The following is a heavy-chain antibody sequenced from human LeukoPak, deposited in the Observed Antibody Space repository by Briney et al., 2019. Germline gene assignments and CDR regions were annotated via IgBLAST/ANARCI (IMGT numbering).Heavy chain of an antibody. V-gene: IGHV5-10-1*01. CDR2: IDPSDSYT. J-gene: IGHJ6*04. D-gene: IGHD3-10*01. CDR3: ATHVLLWFGERGYYYGMDV. Sequence: GESLRISCKGSGYSFTSYWINWVRQMPGKGLEWMGRIDPSDSYTNYSPSFQGHVTISADKSISTAYLQWSSLKASDTAMYYCATHVLLWFGERGYYYGMDVWGKGTTVTVSS. CDR1: GYSFTSYW.